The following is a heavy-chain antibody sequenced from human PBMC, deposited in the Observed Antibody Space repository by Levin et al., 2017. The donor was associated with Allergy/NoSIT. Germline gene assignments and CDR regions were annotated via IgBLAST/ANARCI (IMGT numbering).Heavy chain of an antibody. Sequence: SQTLSLTCAISGDSVSSNSDAWNWIRQSPSRGLEWLGRTYYRSKWYTDYAVSVKSRITIDPDTSKNQFSLHLNSVTPEDTAVYYCARTGGSFHYFDYWGQGTLVTVSS. CDR2: TYYRSKWYT. CDR1: GDSVSSNSDA. J-gene: IGHJ4*02. V-gene: IGHV6-1*01. D-gene: IGHD3-16*01. CDR3: ARTGGSFHYFDY.